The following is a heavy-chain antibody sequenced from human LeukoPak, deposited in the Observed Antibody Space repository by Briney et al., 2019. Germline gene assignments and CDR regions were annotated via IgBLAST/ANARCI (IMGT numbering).Heavy chain of an antibody. CDR1: GYTFTSYD. D-gene: IGHD2-15*01. CDR3: ARLNGGSCYFSTGDWFDP. Sequence: ASVKVSCKASGYTFTSYDINWVRQATGQGLEWMGWMNPNSGNTGYAQKFQGRVTMTRNTSISTAYMELSSLRSEDTAVYYCARLNGGSCYFSTGDWFDPWGQGTLVTVSS. CDR2: MNPNSGNT. J-gene: IGHJ5*02. V-gene: IGHV1-8*01.